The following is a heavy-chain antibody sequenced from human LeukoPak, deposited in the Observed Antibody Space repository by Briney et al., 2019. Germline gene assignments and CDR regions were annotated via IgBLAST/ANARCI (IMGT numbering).Heavy chain of an antibody. CDR3: ATYSHGSGNYYDGAFDI. Sequence: KPSETLSLTCTVSGGSISSYYWSWIRQPPGKGLEWIGYIYYSGSTNSNPSLKSRVTISVDTSKNQFSLKLSSVTAADTAVCYCATYSHGSGNYYDGAFDIWGQGTMVTVSS. CDR1: GGSISSYY. J-gene: IGHJ3*02. CDR2: IYYSGST. V-gene: IGHV4-59*01. D-gene: IGHD3-10*01.